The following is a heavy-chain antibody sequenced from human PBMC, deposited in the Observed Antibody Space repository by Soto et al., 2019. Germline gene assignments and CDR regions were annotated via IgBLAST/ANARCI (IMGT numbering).Heavy chain of an antibody. CDR3: TRGWLAQYYFDY. CDR1: GYSFTSYW. Sequence: PGESLKISCKGSGYSFTSYWIAWVRQMPGKGLEWMGIIYPGDSGTRYSPSFQGQVTISADKSISTAYLQWSSLEASDTAMYYCTRGWLAQYYFDYWGQGTLVTVSS. V-gene: IGHV5-51*01. CDR2: IYPGDSGT. J-gene: IGHJ4*02. D-gene: IGHD6-19*01.